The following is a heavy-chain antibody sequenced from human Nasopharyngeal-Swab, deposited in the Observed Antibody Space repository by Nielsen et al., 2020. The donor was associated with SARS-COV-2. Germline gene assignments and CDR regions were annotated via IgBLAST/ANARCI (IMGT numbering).Heavy chain of an antibody. CDR3: ARDKVVVIKGDDAFDI. CDR1: GFTFSSYS. D-gene: IGHD3-22*01. CDR2: ISSSSTI. V-gene: IGHV3-48*02. Sequence: GGSLRLSCAASGFTFSSYSMNWVRQAPGKGLEWVSYISSSSTIYYADSVKGRFTISRDNAKNSLYLQMNSLRDEDTAVYYCARDKVVVIKGDDAFDIWGQGTMVTVSS. J-gene: IGHJ3*02.